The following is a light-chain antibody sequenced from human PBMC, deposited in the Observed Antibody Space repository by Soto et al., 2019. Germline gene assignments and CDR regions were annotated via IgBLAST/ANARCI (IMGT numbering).Light chain of an antibody. V-gene: IGKV3-15*01. Sequence: EILITQSPATLSVSPGERATLSCRASQSVSSNLAWYQQKHGQAPRLLIYGASTRATGIPVRFSGSGSGTDFTLPVSRLEPEDFEVYYCQQRSNWPITFGQGTRLEIK. CDR1: QSVSSN. J-gene: IGKJ5*01. CDR2: GAS. CDR3: QQRSNWPIT.